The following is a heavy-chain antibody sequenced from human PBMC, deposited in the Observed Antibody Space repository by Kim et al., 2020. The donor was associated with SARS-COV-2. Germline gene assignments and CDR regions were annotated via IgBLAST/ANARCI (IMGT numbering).Heavy chain of an antibody. J-gene: IGHJ4*02. CDR3: ARLYCSSTSFYLDY. D-gene: IGHD2-2*01. CDR1: GFTFSSYS. V-gene: IGHV3-21*01. CDR2: ISSSSSYI. Sequence: GGSLRLSCAASGFTFSSYSMNWVRQAPGKGLEWVSSISSSSSYIYYADSVKGRFTISRDNAKNSLYLQMNSLRAEDTAVYYCARLYCSSTSFYLDYWGQGTLVTVSS.